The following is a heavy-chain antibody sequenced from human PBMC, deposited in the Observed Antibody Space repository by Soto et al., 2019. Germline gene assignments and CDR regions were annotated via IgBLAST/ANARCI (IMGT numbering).Heavy chain of an antibody. CDR1: GLTVSGKKY. V-gene: IGHV3-53*01. D-gene: IGHD1-1*01. CDR3: ATWHEREHAYDV. Sequence: DVQLVESGGGLMQPGESLSLSCAASGLTVSGKKYVAWVRQAPGKGLEWVSALYDVDASFYSDSVKGRFTTSSDSSKTTVYLQMNDLRPADTAVYYCATWHEREHAYDVWGQGTTVTVSS. J-gene: IGHJ3*01. CDR2: LYDVDAS.